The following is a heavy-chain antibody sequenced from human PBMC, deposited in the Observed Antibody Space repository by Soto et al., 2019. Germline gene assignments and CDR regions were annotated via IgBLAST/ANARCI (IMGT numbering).Heavy chain of an antibody. D-gene: IGHD5-18*01. CDR2: IYHSGST. CDR1: GGSISSSNW. Sequence: QVQLQESGPGLVKPSGTLSLTCAVSGGSISSSNWWSWVRQPPGKGLEWIGEIYHSGSTYYNMSLKSRVTISVDKPNNQFSLKLTSMTAADTAVYYCARVGYTYGHYFDYWGQGTLVTVSS. J-gene: IGHJ4*02. V-gene: IGHV4-4*02. CDR3: ARVGYTYGHYFDY.